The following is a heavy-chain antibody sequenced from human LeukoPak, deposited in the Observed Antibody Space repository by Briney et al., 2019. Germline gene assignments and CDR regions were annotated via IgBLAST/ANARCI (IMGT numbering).Heavy chain of an antibody. CDR1: GFTFSSYG. J-gene: IGHJ4*02. Sequence: PGGPLRLSCAASGFTFSSYGMHWVRQAPGKGLEWVAVISYDGSNKYYADSVKGRFTISRDNSKNTLYLQMNSLRAEDTAVYYCANLYGSGSYGAFDYWGQGTLVTVSS. CDR2: ISYDGSNK. D-gene: IGHD3-10*01. V-gene: IGHV3-30*18. CDR3: ANLYGSGSYGAFDY.